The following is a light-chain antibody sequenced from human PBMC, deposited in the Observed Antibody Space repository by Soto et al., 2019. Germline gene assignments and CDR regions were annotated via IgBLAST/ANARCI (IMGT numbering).Light chain of an antibody. J-gene: IGKJ1*01. CDR1: QSITNNH. CDR3: QQYRSPPVWT. CDR2: GAS. Sequence: EIVLTQSPGTLSLSPGERATLSCRASQSITNNHLAWYQQKPGQAPRPLIYGASSRATGIPDRFSGSGSGTDFSLTISRLVPEDFAVYYCQQYRSPPVWTFGQGTKVEIK. V-gene: IGKV3-20*01.